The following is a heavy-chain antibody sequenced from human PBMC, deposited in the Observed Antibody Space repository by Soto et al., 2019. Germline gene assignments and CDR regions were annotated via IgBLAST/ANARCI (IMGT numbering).Heavy chain of an antibody. V-gene: IGHV4-34*01. CDR2: INHSGST. CDR3: ARGLEAVARRTPFFDY. CDR1: GGSFSGYY. Sequence: QVQLQQWGAGLLKPSETLSLTCAVYGGSFSGYYWSWIRQPPGKGLEWIGEINHSGSTNYNPSLKRRVTLSVDTSKNQFSLKLSSVTAADTAVYYCARGLEAVARRTPFFDYWGQGTLVTVSS. J-gene: IGHJ4*02. D-gene: IGHD6-19*01.